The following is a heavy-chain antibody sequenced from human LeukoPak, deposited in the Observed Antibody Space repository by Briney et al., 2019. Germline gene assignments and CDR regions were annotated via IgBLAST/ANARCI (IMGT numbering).Heavy chain of an antibody. CDR2: IKQDGSEK. CDR1: GFTFSSYW. J-gene: IGHJ4*02. Sequence: PGGSLRLSCAASGFTFSSYWMTWVRQAPGKGLEWVANIKQDGSEKYYVDSVKGRFTISRDNAKNSLYLQMNSLRAEDTAVYYCARPPNWNYFYFDYWGQGTLVTVSS. CDR3: ARPPNWNYFYFDY. V-gene: IGHV3-7*01. D-gene: IGHD1-7*01.